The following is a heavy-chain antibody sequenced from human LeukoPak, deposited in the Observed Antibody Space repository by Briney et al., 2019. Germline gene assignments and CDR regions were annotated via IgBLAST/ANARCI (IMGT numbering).Heavy chain of an antibody. V-gene: IGHV3-30*02. CDR1: GFTFSSYG. CDR2: IPYDETNK. Sequence: GGSLRLSCAASGFTFSSYGMHWVRQAPGKGLEWVSFIPYDETNKYYADSVKGRFTISRDNAKNSLYLQMNSLRAEDTALYYCAKDRVTRYSSSWYFRPEFDYWGQGTLVTVSS. D-gene: IGHD6-13*01. CDR3: AKDRVTRYSSSWYFRPEFDY. J-gene: IGHJ4*02.